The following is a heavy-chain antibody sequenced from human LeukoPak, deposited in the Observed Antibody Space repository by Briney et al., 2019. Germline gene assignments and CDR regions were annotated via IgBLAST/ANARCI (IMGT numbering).Heavy chain of an antibody. D-gene: IGHD1-26*01. J-gene: IGHJ4*02. CDR2: IYHSGNT. Sequence: PSETLSLTCSVSGHSISSAYYWGWIRRPPGKGLEWIGSIYHSGNTYYNPSLKSRVTISVDTSKNRFSLRLSSVTAADTAVYYCARDLRGSYIPYFDYWGQGALDTVSS. CDR3: ARDLRGSYIPYFDY. CDR1: GHSISSAYY. V-gene: IGHV4-38-2*02.